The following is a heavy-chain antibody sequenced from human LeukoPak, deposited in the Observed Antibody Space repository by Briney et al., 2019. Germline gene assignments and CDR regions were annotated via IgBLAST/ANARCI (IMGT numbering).Heavy chain of an antibody. Sequence: ASVKVSCKASGYTFTNYYMHWLRQAPGQGLEWVGVFNPSGGSTSYAQKFQGRVTMTRDTSTSTVYMELSSLRSEDTAVYFCARVRDGYNDAFDIWGQGTMVTVS. CDR2: FNPSGGST. D-gene: IGHD5-24*01. J-gene: IGHJ3*02. V-gene: IGHV1-46*01. CDR1: GYTFTNYY. CDR3: ARVRDGYNDAFDI.